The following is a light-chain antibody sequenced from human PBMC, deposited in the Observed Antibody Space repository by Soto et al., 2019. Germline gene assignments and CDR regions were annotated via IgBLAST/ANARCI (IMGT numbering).Light chain of an antibody. V-gene: IGLV1-40*01. Sequence: QLVLTQPPSLSGAPGQRVTVSCTGSTSNIGAGYDVHWYHQVPGGAPKLLIFGSSNRPSGVPDRFSASKSGTSASLAITGLQAEDEGAYYCQSYDGSLSGVIFGGGTKLTVL. J-gene: IGLJ2*01. CDR3: QSYDGSLSGVI. CDR2: GSS. CDR1: TSNIGAGYD.